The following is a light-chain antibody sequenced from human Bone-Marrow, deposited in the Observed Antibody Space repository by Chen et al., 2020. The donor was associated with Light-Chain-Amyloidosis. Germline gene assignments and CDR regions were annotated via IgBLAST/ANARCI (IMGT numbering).Light chain of an antibody. CDR1: SGSLANNY. Sequence: NFMLTQPHSVSESPGKTVIISCSRSSGSLANNYVQCYQQHPGSSPTTMIYEDDQRPSGVPDRFSCSIDRSSNSASLTISGLKTEDEADYYCQSYQGSSQGVFGGGTKLTVL. V-gene: IGLV6-57*01. J-gene: IGLJ3*02. CDR3: QSYQGSSQGV. CDR2: EDD.